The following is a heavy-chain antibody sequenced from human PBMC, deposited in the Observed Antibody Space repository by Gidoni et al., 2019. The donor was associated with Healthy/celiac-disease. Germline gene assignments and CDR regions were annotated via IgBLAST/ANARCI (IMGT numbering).Heavy chain of an antibody. J-gene: IGHJ6*02. Sequence: GLEWIGEINHSGSTNYNPSLKSRVTISVDTSKNQFSLKLSSVTAADTAVYYCARGGDSSSWYYGMDVWGQGTTVTVSS. D-gene: IGHD6-13*01. CDR3: ARGGDSSSWYYGMDV. V-gene: IGHV4-34*01. CDR2: INHSGST.